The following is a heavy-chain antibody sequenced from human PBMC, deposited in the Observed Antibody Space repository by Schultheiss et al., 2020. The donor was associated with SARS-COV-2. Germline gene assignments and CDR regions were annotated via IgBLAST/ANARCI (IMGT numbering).Heavy chain of an antibody. CDR2: IHYSGST. CDR1: GGSFSGYY. Sequence: SETLSLTCAVFGGSFSGYYRGWIRQPPGKGVEWIGSIHYSGSTYYNPSLKSRVTISVDTSKNQFSLGLSSVTAADTAVYYCARGGGSQDYYYYYGMDVWGQGTTVTVSS. J-gene: IGHJ6*02. V-gene: IGHV4-34*09. CDR3: ARGGGSQDYYYYYGMDV. D-gene: IGHD1-26*01.